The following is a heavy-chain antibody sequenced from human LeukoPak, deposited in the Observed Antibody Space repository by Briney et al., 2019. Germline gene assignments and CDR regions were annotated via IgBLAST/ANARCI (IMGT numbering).Heavy chain of an antibody. CDR3: ARWADYSGYDSSFDY. CDR2: IYPGDSDT. CDR1: GYSFTSYW. J-gene: IGHJ4*02. D-gene: IGHD5-12*01. V-gene: IGHV5-51*01. Sequence: GESLKISCKGSGYSFTSYWIGWVRLMPGKGLEWMGIIYPGDSDTRYSPSFQGQVTISADKSISTAYLQWSSLKASDTAMYYCARWADYSGYDSSFDYWGQGTLVTVSS.